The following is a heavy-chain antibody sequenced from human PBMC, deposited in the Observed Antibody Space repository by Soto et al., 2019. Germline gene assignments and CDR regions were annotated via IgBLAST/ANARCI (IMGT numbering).Heavy chain of an antibody. Sequence: QVQLVQSGSDVKKTGASVKVSCKASGYTFTSYGISWVRQAPGQGLEWMGWISAYNGNTKYAQKLPGRVTMTTDTSTSTADMELRSLRSYDTAVYYCAREPNYFDYWGQGTLVTVSS. CDR1: GYTFTSYG. V-gene: IGHV1-18*01. CDR2: ISAYNGNT. CDR3: AREPNYFDY. J-gene: IGHJ4*02.